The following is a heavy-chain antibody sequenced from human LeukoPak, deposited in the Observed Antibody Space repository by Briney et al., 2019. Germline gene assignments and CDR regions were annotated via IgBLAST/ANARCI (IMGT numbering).Heavy chain of an antibody. CDR1: GYSISSGYY. CDR2: IFHSGST. J-gene: IGHJ4*02. Sequence: SETLSLTCTVSGYSISSGYYWGWIRQPPGKGLEWIGSIFHSGSTYYKPSLKSRVTISVDTSKNQFSLKLSSVTAADTAVYYCARVGMAVAGTGVLDYWGQGTLVTVSS. CDR3: ARVGMAVAGTGVLDY. V-gene: IGHV4-38-2*02. D-gene: IGHD6-19*01.